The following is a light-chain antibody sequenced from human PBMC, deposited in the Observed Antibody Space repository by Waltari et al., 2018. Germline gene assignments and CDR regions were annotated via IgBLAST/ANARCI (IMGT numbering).Light chain of an antibody. CDR2: GAS. V-gene: IGKV3-20*01. CDR3: QQYGSSPRT. J-gene: IGKJ1*01. CDR1: QSVTSGY. Sequence: IVLTQSPGTLSLSPGERATLSCRASQSVTSGYLAWHQQKPGQAPRLLIYGASRRATGIPDRFSGSGSGTDFILSISRLEPEDFAVYYCQQYGSSPRTFGQGTKVEIK.